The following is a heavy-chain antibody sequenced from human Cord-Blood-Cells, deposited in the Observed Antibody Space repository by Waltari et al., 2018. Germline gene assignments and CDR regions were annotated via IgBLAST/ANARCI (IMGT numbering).Heavy chain of an antibody. D-gene: IGHD3-16*02. V-gene: IGHV1-3*01. CDR3: ATPYYDYIWGSYRYDAFDI. CDR2: INAGNGNT. CDR1: GYTFTSYA. J-gene: IGHJ3*02. Sequence: QVQLVQSGAEVKKPGASVKVSCKASGYTFTSYAMHWVPQAPGQRPEWMGWINAGNGNTKYSQKFQGRVTITRDTSASTAYMELSSLRSEDTAVYYCATPYYDYIWGSYRYDAFDIWGQGTMVTVSS.